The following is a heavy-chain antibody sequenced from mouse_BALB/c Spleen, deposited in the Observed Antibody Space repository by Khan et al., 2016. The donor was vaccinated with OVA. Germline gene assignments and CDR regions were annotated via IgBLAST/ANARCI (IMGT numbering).Heavy chain of an antibody. CDR3: ARRGLYGIFPY. CDR2: INPSTGYT. CDR1: GYTFTTYW. D-gene: IGHD2-10*02. Sequence: QVQLQQPGAELAKPGASVKMSCTASGYTFTTYWMHWIKQRPGQGLEWIGYINPSTGYTEYNQNFKDKATLTADESSSTAYMHLNSLTSEDSAVYYGARRGLYGIFPYWGQGTLVTVSA. V-gene: IGHV1-7*01. J-gene: IGHJ3*01.